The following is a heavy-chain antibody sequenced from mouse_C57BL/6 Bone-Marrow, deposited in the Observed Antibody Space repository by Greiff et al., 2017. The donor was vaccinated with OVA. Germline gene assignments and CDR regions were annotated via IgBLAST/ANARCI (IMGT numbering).Heavy chain of an antibody. CDR3: AGWLLPKGYAMDY. J-gene: IGHJ4*01. CDR1: GYTFTDYN. CDR2: INPNNGGT. Sequence: VQLQQSGPELVKPGASVKMSCKASGYTFTDYNMHWVKQSHGKSLEWIGYINPNNGGTSYNQKFKGKATWTVNKSSSTAYMELRSLTSEDSAVYYCAGWLLPKGYAMDYWGQGTSVTVSS. V-gene: IGHV1-22*01. D-gene: IGHD2-3*01.